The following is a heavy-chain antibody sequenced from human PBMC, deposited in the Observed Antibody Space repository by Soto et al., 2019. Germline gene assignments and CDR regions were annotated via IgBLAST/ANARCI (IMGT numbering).Heavy chain of an antibody. CDR3: ARDAGGGDPNNWFDP. CDR1: GYTFTGYY. CDR2: INPNSGGT. V-gene: IGHV1-2*02. Sequence: QVQLVQSGAVVKKPGASVKVSCKASGYTFTGYYMHWVRQAPGQGLEWMGWINPNSGGTNYAQKFQGRVTMTRDTSISTAYMELSRLRSDDTAVYYCARDAGGGDPNNWFDPWGQGTLVTVSS. D-gene: IGHD2-21*02. J-gene: IGHJ5*02.